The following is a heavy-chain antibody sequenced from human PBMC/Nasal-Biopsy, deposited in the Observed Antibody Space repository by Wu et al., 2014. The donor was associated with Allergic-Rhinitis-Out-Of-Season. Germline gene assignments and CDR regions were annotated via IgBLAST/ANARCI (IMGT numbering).Heavy chain of an antibody. CDR3: ARGGYNYAGDY. CDR2: INQAGNEK. D-gene: IGHD5-18*01. V-gene: IGHV3-7*01. CDR1: GFTVSSNY. Sequence: LRLSCAASGFTVSSNYMTWVRQAPGKGLEWVANINQAGNEKYYVDSVKGRFTISRDNTKNSLYLQMSSLRVEDTAVYYCARGGYNYAGDYWGLETLVTVSS. J-gene: IGHJ4*02.